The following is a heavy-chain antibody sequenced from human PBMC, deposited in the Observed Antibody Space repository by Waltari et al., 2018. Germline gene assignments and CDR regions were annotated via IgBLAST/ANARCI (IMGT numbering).Heavy chain of an antibody. Sequence: EVQLVQSGGDLVQPGGSLRRSCAASGFTFNTYSMAWVRQAPGKGLEWFSYITSRSSTIYYADSVRGRFTTSRDNAKNSLYLQMNSLRVEDTAVYYCARVGGAALTEGFDYWGQGTLVTVAS. CDR2: ITSRSSTI. CDR3: ARVGGAALTEGFDY. J-gene: IGHJ4*02. CDR1: GFTFNTYS. D-gene: IGHD7-27*01. V-gene: IGHV3-48*01.